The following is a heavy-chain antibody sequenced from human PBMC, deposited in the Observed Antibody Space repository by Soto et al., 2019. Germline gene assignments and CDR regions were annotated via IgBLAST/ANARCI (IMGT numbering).Heavy chain of an antibody. V-gene: IGHV3-23*01. CDR2: IRGDLVTT. D-gene: IGHD1-26*01. J-gene: IGHJ4*02. CDR1: GFTFSDHA. CDR3: VKEGKMGVEGFDF. Sequence: EMQLLESGGDLVQPGGSLRLSCATSGFTFSDHAMHWVRQAPGEGLELVSGIRGDLVTTPYADSVKGRFTISRDNSKNTLYLQMNSLRAEDTAIYYCVKEGKMGVEGFDFWGQGTLVTVSS.